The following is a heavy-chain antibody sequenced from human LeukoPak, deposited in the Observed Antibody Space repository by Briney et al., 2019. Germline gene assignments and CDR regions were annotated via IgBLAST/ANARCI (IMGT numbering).Heavy chain of an antibody. D-gene: IGHD6-13*01. CDR1: GGSFSGYY. CDR3: ARSAEQQPAGYFDY. V-gene: IGHV4-34*01. J-gene: IGHJ4*02. Sequence: PSETLSLTCAVYGGSFSGYYWSWIRQPPGKGLEWIGEINHSGSTNYNPSLKSRVTISVDTSKNQFSLKLSSVTAADTAVYYSARSAEQQPAGYFDYWGQGTLVTVSS. CDR2: INHSGST.